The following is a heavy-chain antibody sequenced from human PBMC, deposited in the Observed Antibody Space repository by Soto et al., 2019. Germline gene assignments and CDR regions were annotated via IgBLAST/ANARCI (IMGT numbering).Heavy chain of an antibody. CDR2: IYYSGST. Sequence: TSETLSLTCTVSGGSISSSSYYWGWIRQPPGKGLEWIGSIYYSGSTYYNPSLKSRVTISVDTSKNQFSLKLSSVTAADTAVYYCARQPEYYDFWSGYYDWFDPWGQGTLVTVSS. D-gene: IGHD3-3*01. CDR1: GGSISSSSYY. V-gene: IGHV4-39*01. CDR3: ARQPEYYDFWSGYYDWFDP. J-gene: IGHJ5*02.